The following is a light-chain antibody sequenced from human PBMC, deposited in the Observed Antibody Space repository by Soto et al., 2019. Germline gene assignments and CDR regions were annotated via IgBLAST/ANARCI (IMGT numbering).Light chain of an antibody. Sequence: ETVMTQSPGTLSVSPGERVTLSCRASQSISSRLAWYQQKPGQAPRLLIYGASTRATGIPARFSGSGSGTEFTLTISSLQPEDFALYYCQQYNDWPLTFGQGTKVESK. CDR2: GAS. V-gene: IGKV3-15*01. J-gene: IGKJ1*01. CDR1: QSISSR. CDR3: QQYNDWPLT.